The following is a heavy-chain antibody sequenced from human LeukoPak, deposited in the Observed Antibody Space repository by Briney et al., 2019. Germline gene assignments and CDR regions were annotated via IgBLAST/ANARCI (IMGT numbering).Heavy chain of an antibody. D-gene: IGHD2-15*01. CDR2: MNPNSGNT. CDR3: ARIDCSGGSCYSVSREGSFDY. V-gene: IGHV1-8*01. Sequence: GASVKVSCKASGYTFTSYDINWVRQATRQGLEWMGWMNPNSGNTGYAQKFQGRVTMTRNTSISTAYMELSSLRSEDTAVYYCARIDCSGGSCYSVSREGSFDYWGQGTLVTVSS. J-gene: IGHJ4*02. CDR1: GYTFTSYD.